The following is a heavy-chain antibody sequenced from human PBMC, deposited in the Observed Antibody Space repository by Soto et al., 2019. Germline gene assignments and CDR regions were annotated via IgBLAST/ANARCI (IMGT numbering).Heavy chain of an antibody. CDR1: GYTFTSYG. D-gene: IGHD4-4*01. J-gene: IGHJ4*02. CDR2: ISTYNGNT. Sequence: DSVQVSCKASGYTFTSYGINWVRQAPGQGLEWMGWISTYNGNTNYAQRLQGRVTMTTDTSTSTAYMELRSLRSDDTAVYDCARKTTVSDFDYWGQGTLGTGSS. V-gene: IGHV1-18*04. CDR3: ARKTTVSDFDY.